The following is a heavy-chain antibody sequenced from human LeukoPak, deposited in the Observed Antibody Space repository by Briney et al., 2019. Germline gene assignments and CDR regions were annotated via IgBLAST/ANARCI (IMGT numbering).Heavy chain of an antibody. CDR2: MSGSGGST. D-gene: IGHD3-16*01. J-gene: IGHJ4*02. CDR1: GFTFNSYA. CDR3: AKYWGYYFDY. V-gene: IGHV3-23*01. Sequence: QTGGSLRLSCAASGFTFNSYAMSWVRQAPGKGLEWVSAMSGSGGSTYYADSVKGRFTISRDNSKNTLYLQVNSLRADDTAVYYCAKYWGYYFDYWGQGTLVTVSS.